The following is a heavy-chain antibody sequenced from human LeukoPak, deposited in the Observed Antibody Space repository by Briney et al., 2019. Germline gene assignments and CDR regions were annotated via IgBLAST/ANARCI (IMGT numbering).Heavy chain of an antibody. J-gene: IGHJ5*02. CDR3: ATGRYYDSSAVVGDYWFDP. V-gene: IGHV1-24*01. CDR2: FDPEDGVT. CDR1: GYTLTELS. D-gene: IGHD3-22*01. Sequence: ASVKVSRKVSGYTLTELSMHWVRQAPGKGLERRWGFDPEDGVTIYAQKFQGRVTMTEDTSTDTAYMELSSLRSEDTAVYYCATGRYYDSSAVVGDYWFDPWGQGTLVTVSS.